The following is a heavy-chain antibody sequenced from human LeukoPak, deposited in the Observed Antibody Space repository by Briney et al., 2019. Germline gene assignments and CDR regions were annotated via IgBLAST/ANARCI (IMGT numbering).Heavy chain of an antibody. CDR1: GFTFSSYA. CDR2: ISGSGGST. Sequence: GGSLRLSCAASGFTFSSYAMSWVRQAPGKGLEWVSAISGSGGSTYYADSVKGRFTISRDNSKNTLYLQMNSLRAEDTAVYYCARDQGELLQYYYYYGMDVWGQGTTVTVSS. CDR3: ARDQGELLQYYYYYGMDV. J-gene: IGHJ6*02. D-gene: IGHD1-26*01. V-gene: IGHV3-23*01.